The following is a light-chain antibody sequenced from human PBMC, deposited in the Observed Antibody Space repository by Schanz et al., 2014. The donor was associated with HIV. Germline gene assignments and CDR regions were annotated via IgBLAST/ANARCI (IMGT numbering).Light chain of an antibody. V-gene: IGLV1-51*01. CDR3: ATWDATVSAVL. J-gene: IGLJ2*01. Sequence: QSVLTQPPSVSAAPGQEVTIACSGSAFNIGQNFVSWYQHLPGTAPKLLIYANHERPSEIPDRFSASRTGTSATLAIIGLQSGDEAEYYCATWDATVSAVLFGGGTKLTVL. CDR1: AFNIGQNF. CDR2: ANH.